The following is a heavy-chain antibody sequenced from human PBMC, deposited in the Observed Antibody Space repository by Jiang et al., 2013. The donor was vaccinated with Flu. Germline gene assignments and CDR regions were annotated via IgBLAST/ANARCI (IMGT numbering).Heavy chain of an antibody. CDR3: ASVVVTAIHP. Sequence: LKSRVTISVDTSKNQFSLKLSSVTAADTAVYYCASVVVTAIHPWGQGTLVTVSS. J-gene: IGHJ4*02. V-gene: IGHV4-39*01. D-gene: IGHD2-21*02.